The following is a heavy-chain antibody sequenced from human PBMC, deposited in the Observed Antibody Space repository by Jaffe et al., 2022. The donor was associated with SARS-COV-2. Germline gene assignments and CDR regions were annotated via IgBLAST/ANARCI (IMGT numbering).Heavy chain of an antibody. J-gene: IGHJ4*02. CDR2: IFYSGTT. CDR3: ARGIADDYNFNY. Sequence: QLQLQESGPGLVKPSETLSLTCTVSGGSISSCCYYWGWIRQPPGKGLEWIGSIFYSGTTYYNPSLKSRVTISVDTSKNQFSLKLSSVTAADTAMYYCARGIADDYNFNYWGQGILVTVSS. D-gene: IGHD4-4*01. V-gene: IGHV4-39*01. CDR1: GGSISSCCYY.